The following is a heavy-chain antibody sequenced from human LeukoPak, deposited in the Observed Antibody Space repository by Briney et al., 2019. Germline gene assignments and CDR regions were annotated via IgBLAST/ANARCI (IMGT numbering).Heavy chain of an antibody. CDR2: MYYGGST. D-gene: IGHD3-22*01. V-gene: IGHV4-59*01. CDR1: GGSISSYH. J-gene: IGHJ5*02. Sequence: PSETLSLTCTVSGGSISSYHWSWIRQPPGKGLEWIGNMYYGGSTNYNPSLRSRVTISVDTSKNQFSLKLSSVTAADTAVYYCARLRNYYDRSGYKQLWFDPWGQGTLVTVSS. CDR3: ARLRNYYDRSGYKQLWFDP.